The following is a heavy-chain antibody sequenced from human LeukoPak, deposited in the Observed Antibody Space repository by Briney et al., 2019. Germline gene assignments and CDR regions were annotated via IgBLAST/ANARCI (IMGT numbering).Heavy chain of an antibody. D-gene: IGHD4-23*01. CDR2: IYYSGST. CDR1: GGSISSNSYY. CDR3: ARHRYGGNSVFDY. Sequence: SETLSLTCTVSGGSISSNSYYWGWIRQPPGKGLEWIGSIYYSGSTYYNPSLKSRVTISVDTSKNQFSLKLSSVTAADTAVYYCARHRYGGNSVFDYWGQGTLVTVSS. V-gene: IGHV4-39*01. J-gene: IGHJ4*02.